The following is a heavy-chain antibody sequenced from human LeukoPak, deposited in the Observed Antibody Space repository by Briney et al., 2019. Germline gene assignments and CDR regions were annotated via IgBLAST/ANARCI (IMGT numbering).Heavy chain of an antibody. Sequence: SQTLSLTCAISGDSVPSNSAAWNWIRQSPSRGLEWLGRTYYRSKWSNDYAVSVKSRITINPDTSQNQFSLQLNSLTPEDTAVYYCARAPIGGWYFDLWGRGTPVTVSS. J-gene: IGHJ2*01. CDR2: TYYRSKWSN. D-gene: IGHD2-15*01. V-gene: IGHV6-1*01. CDR3: ARAPIGGWYFDL. CDR1: GDSVPSNSAA.